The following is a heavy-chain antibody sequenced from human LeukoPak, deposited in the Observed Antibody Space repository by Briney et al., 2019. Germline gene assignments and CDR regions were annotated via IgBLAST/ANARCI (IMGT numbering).Heavy chain of an antibody. CDR2: IIPIFGTA. V-gene: IGHV1-69*06. Sequence: VASVKVSCKASGGTFSSYAISWVRQAPGQGLEWMGGIIPIFGTANYAQKFQGRVTITADKSTSTAYMELSSLRSEDTAVYYCARETRGYFDYWGQGTLVTVSS. CDR3: ARETRGYFDY. J-gene: IGHJ4*02. CDR1: GGTFSSYA.